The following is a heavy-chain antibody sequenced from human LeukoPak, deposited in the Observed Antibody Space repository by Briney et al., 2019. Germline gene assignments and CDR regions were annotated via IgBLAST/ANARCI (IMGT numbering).Heavy chain of an antibody. CDR2: INPNSGGT. CDR3: ARKGLLRLSFDY. CDR1: GYTFTGYY. V-gene: IGHV1-2*02. Sequence: GASVKVSCKASGYTFTGYYMHWVRQAPGQGLEWMGWINPNSGGTNYARKFQGRVTMTRDTSISTAYMELSRLRSDDTAVYYCARKGLLRLSFDYWGQGTLVTVSS. J-gene: IGHJ4*02. D-gene: IGHD2-15*01.